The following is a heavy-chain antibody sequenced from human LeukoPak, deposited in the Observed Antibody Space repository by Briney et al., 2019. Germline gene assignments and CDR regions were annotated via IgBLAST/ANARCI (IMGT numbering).Heavy chain of an antibody. D-gene: IGHD2-2*01. CDR2: IIPIFGTA. Sequence: GASVKVSCKASGYTFTSYGISWVRQAPGQGLEWMGGIIPIFGTANYAQKFQGRVTITADESTSTAYMELSSLRSEDTAVYYCARGSRVVPAAKGFDPWGQGTLVTVSS. CDR1: GYTFTSYG. CDR3: ARGSRVVPAAKGFDP. V-gene: IGHV1-69*13. J-gene: IGHJ5*02.